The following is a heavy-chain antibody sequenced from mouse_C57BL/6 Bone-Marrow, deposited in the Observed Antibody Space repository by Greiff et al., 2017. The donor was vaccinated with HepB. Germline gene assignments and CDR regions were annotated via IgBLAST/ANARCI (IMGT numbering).Heavy chain of an antibody. V-gene: IGHV1-64*01. CDR2: IHPNSGST. Sequence: QVQLKQPGAELVKPGASVKLSCKASGYTFTSYWMHWVKQRPGQGLEWIGMIHPNSGSTNYNEKFKSKATLTVDKSSSTAYMQLSSLTSEDSAVYYCATPPLHGSSPWYFDVWGTGTTVTVSS. CDR1: GYTFTSYW. J-gene: IGHJ1*03. CDR3: ATPPLHGSSPWYFDV. D-gene: IGHD1-1*01.